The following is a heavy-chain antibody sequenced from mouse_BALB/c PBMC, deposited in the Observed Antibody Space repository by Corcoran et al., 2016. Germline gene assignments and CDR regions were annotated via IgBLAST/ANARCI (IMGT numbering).Heavy chain of an antibody. CDR3: ASIYYDYSWFAY. CDR2: INTYTVEP. CDR1: GYTFTNYG. V-gene: IGHV9-1*02. J-gene: IGHJ3*01. D-gene: IGHD2-4*01. Sequence: QIQLVQSGPELKKPGETVKISCKASGYTFTNYGMNWVKQAPGKGLKWMGWINTYTVEPTYADDFKGRFAFSLETSASTAYLQINKLKNEEMATYCGASIYYDYSWFAYWGQGTLVTVSA.